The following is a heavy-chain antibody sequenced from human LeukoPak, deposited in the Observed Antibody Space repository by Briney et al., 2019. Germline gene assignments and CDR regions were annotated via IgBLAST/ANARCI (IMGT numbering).Heavy chain of an antibody. CDR2: TYYRSKWYN. CDR3: ARGVFGSSWYSYYFDY. V-gene: IGHV6-1*01. D-gene: IGHD6-13*01. Sequence: PSQTLPLTCAISGDSVSSNSAAWNWTRQSPSRGLEWLGRTYYRSKWYNDYAVSVKSRITINPDTSKNQFSLQLNSVTPEDTAVYYCARGVFGSSWYSYYFDYWGQGTLVTVSS. J-gene: IGHJ4*02. CDR1: GDSVSSNSAA.